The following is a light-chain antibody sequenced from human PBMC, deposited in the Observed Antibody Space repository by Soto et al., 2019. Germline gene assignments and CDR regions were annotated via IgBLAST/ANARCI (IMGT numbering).Light chain of an antibody. CDR2: EVS. J-gene: IGKJ4*01. CDR1: QSLEHSDGNTY. V-gene: IGKV2-30*02. Sequence: DVVVTQSPLSLPVTLGQPASISCRSSQSLEHSDGNTYLNWFQQRPGQSPRRLIYEVSERDAGVPERFGGGGSGTDFTLKSSMVEAEDVGVYYCMQATRRPRSFGGGTVVDTK. CDR3: MQATRRPRS.